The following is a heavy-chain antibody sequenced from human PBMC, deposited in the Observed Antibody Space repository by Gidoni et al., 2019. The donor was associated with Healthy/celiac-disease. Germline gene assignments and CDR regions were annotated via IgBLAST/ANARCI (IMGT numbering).Heavy chain of an antibody. CDR3: ARTAAAGNYYFDY. V-gene: IGHV3-33*01. Sequence: QVQLVESGGGVVKPGRSLRLSCAASGFTFSSYGMHWVRQGPGKGLEWVAVIWEDGSNKYYADSVKGRFTISRDNSKNTLYLQMNSLRAEDTAVYYCARTAAAGNYYFDYWGQGTLVTVSS. CDR2: IWEDGSNK. J-gene: IGHJ4*02. CDR1: GFTFSSYG. D-gene: IGHD6-13*01.